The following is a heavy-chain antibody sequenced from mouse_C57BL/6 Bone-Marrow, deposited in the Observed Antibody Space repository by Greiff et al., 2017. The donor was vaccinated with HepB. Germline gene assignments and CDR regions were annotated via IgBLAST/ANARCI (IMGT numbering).Heavy chain of an antibody. J-gene: IGHJ2*01. Sequence: VQLQPSGPGLVQPSQCLSISCPVSGFSLTSYGVHWVRQSPGKGLEWLGVFWSGGSTDYTAAFISRLIFSKDISKSQVFFKMNSLQADDTAIYYCARNSLDYWGQGTTLTVSS. CDR2: FWSGGST. CDR1: GFSLTSYG. CDR3: ARNSLDY. V-gene: IGHV2-2*01.